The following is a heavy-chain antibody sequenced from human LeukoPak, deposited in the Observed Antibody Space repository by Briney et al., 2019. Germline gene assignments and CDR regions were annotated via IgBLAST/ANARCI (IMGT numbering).Heavy chain of an antibody. V-gene: IGHV1-2*02. CDR2: INPNSGGT. J-gene: IGHJ4*02. CDR3: ARDISPRVGGAPDY. Sequence: ASVKVSCKASGYTFTGYYMHWVRQAPGQGLEWMGWINPNSGGTNYAQKFQGRVTMTRDTSISTAYMELSRLRSDDTAVYYCARDISPRVGGAPDYWGQGTLVTVSS. D-gene: IGHD2-2*01. CDR1: GYTFTGYY.